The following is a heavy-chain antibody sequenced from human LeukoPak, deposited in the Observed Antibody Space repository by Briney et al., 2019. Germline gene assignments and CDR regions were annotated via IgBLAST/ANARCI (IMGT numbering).Heavy chain of an antibody. CDR1: GGSISSGGYS. J-gene: IGHJ4*02. Sequence: SQTLPLTCAVSGGSISSGGYSWSWIRQPPGKGLEWIGYIYHSGSTYYNPSLESRVTISVDRSKNQFSLKLSSVTAADTAVDYCASMGRGVYCDYWGQGTLVTVSS. D-gene: IGHD3-10*01. CDR3: ASMGRGVYCDY. V-gene: IGHV4-30-2*01. CDR2: IYHSGST.